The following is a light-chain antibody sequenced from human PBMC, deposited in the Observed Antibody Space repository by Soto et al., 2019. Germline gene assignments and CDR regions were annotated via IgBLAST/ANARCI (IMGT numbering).Light chain of an antibody. CDR3: QQYNNWPPIT. J-gene: IGKJ5*01. CDR2: GAS. CDR1: QSVTNSF. Sequence: ESVLAQSPGTLSLSPGERATLSCRASQSVTNSFLAWYQQKPGQAPRLLIYGASRRATGIPDRFSGSGSGTEFTLTISSLQSEDFAVYYCQQYNNWPPITFGQGTRLEIK. V-gene: IGKV3-20*01.